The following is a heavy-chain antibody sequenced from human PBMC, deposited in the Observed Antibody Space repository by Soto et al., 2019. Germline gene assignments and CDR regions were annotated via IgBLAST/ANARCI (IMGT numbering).Heavy chain of an antibody. V-gene: IGHV1-2*04. D-gene: IGHD6-13*01. CDR2: INPNSGGT. CDR3: ARGVTEYSSSWPLRGYYYYMDV. J-gene: IGHJ6*03. CDR1: GYTFTGYY. Sequence: ASVKVSCKASGYTFTGYYIHWVRQAPGQGLEWMGWINPNSGGTNYAQKFQGWVTMTRDTSISTAYMELSRLRSDDTAVYYCARGVTEYSSSWPLRGYYYYMDVWGKGTTVTVSS.